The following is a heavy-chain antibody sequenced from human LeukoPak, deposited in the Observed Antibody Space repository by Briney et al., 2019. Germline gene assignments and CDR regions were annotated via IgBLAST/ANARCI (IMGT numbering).Heavy chain of an antibody. CDR3: ARVDMVRGVITPIYFLDY. D-gene: IGHD3-10*01. V-gene: IGHV4-39*02. CDR2: IYHSGKI. Sequence: SETLSLTCSVSGVSINSDTYYWGWIRQPPGKGLEWIGTIYHSGKIYYNPSLKSRVAMSVDTSTNHFSLKLSSVTAADTAVYYCARVDMVRGVITPIYFLDYWGQGTLVTVSS. J-gene: IGHJ4*02. CDR1: GVSINSDTYY.